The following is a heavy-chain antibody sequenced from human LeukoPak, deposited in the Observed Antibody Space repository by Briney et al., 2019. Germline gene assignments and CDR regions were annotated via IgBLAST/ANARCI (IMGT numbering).Heavy chain of an antibody. CDR1: GGSFSGYY. Sequence: SEPLSLTCAVYGGSFSGYYWSWIRQPPGKGLEWIGEINHSGSTNYNPSLKSRVTISVDTSKNQFSLKLSSVTAADTAVYYCARGRWELDFDYWGRGTLVTVSS. J-gene: IGHJ4*02. CDR2: INHSGST. D-gene: IGHD1-26*01. V-gene: IGHV4-34*01. CDR3: ARGRWELDFDY.